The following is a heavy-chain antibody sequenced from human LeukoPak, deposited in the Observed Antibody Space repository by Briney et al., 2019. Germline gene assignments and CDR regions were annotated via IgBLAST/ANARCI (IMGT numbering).Heavy chain of an antibody. CDR2: ISSSSSYI. J-gene: IGHJ5*02. V-gene: IGHV3-21*01. D-gene: IGHD6-13*01. Sequence: PGGSLRLSCAASGFTFSGYSMNWVRQAPGKGLEWVSSISSSSSYIYYADSVKGRFTISRDNAKNSLYLQMNSLRAEDTAVYYCARVTIAAAGENWFDPWGQGTLVTVSS. CDR1: GFTFSGYS. CDR3: ARVTIAAAGENWFDP.